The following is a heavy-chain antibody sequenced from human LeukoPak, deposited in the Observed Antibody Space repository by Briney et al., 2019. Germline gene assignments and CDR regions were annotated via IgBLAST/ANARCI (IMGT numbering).Heavy chain of an antibody. CDR3: AREETYYYDSSGYQGYAFDI. CDR1: GCTFTNYY. J-gene: IGHJ3*02. CDR2: ITPSGGST. V-gene: IGHV1-46*01. Sequence: GASVKVSCKASGCTFTNYYMHWVRQAPGQGLEWLGLITPSGGSTWYAQKFQGRVTMTRDMSTSTDYMELSSLRSEDTAVYYCAREETYYYDSSGYQGYAFDIWGQGTMVTVSS. D-gene: IGHD3-22*01.